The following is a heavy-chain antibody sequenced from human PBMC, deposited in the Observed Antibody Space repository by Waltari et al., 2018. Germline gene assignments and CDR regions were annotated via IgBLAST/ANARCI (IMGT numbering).Heavy chain of an antibody. D-gene: IGHD3-16*01. Sequence: QLLESGGGLVQPGGSLRLACADSGLTFRIFAMSRVRQAPGKGLEWVPGISNSGGDTYYTDSVKCRFTISRDNSKKTLYLQMNSLRVEDTAVYYCAKDHGVAYWGQGTLVTVSS. CDR3: AKDHGVAY. CDR2: ISNSGGDT. J-gene: IGHJ4*02. V-gene: IGHV3-23*01. CDR1: GLTFRIFA.